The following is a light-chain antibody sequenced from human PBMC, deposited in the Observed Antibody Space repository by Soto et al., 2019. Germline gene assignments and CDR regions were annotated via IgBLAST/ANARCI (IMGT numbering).Light chain of an antibody. Sequence: EIVLTQSPGTLSLSPGESATLSCRASQSVSGNSLAWYQQRPGQAPRLLIYGASSRATGIPDKFSGSGSGTDFTLTISRLEPEDFAVFYCQQYVNSHPTFGQGTKVEIK. CDR1: QSVSGNS. J-gene: IGKJ1*01. CDR3: QQYVNSHPT. V-gene: IGKV3-20*01. CDR2: GAS.